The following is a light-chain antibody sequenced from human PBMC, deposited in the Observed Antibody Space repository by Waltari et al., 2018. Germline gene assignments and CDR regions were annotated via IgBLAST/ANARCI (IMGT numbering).Light chain of an antibody. CDR2: AAS. V-gene: IGKV3-15*01. CDR3: QQYNIWPPWT. Sequence: EIVMTQSPATLSVSPGARATLSCRASHDIRSHLAWDQQKPGQAPRLLIYAASTRATGIPARISGSGSGTECTLTINSLQSEDAAVYYCQQYNIWPPWTFGQGTKVEIK. J-gene: IGKJ1*01. CDR1: HDIRSH.